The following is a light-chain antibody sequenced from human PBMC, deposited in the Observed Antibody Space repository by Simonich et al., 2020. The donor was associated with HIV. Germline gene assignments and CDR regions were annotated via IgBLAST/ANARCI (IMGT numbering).Light chain of an antibody. CDR3: QQYNNYRT. Sequence: DIQMTQSPSTLSASLGDRVTITCRASQSVSTWVAWYQPKPGKAPKLLIYKASSLESGVPLRFSGSGFGTEFTLTISSLQPDDFATYYCQQYNNYRTFGQGTKVEIK. J-gene: IGKJ1*01. V-gene: IGKV1-5*03. CDR1: QSVSTW. CDR2: KAS.